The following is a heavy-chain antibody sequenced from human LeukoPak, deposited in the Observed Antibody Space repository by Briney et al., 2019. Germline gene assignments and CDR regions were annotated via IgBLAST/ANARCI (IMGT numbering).Heavy chain of an antibody. J-gene: IGHJ4*02. CDR2: ITSSSSYI. CDR3: ARALSTPYCSSSSCHHDY. CDR1: GFTFGSYS. Sequence: GGSLRLSCAASGFTFGSYSMNWVRQAPGKGLEWVSSITSSSSYIYYADSVKGRFTISRDNAKNSLYLQMNSLRAEDTAVYYCARALSTPYCSSSSCHHDYWGQGTLVTVSS. V-gene: IGHV3-21*01. D-gene: IGHD2-2*01.